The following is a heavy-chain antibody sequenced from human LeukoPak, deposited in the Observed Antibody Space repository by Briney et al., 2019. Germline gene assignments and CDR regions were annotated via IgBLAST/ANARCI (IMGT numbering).Heavy chain of an antibody. D-gene: IGHD6-13*01. V-gene: IGHV4-59*01. Sequence: SETLSLTCTVSGGSISSYYWSWIRQPPGKGLEWIGYIYYSGSTNYNPSLKSRVTISVDTSKNQFSLKLSSVTAADTAVYYCARVSSWYSMGSDYWGQGTLVTVSS. CDR1: GGSISSYY. CDR2: IYYSGST. J-gene: IGHJ4*02. CDR3: ARVSSWYSMGSDY.